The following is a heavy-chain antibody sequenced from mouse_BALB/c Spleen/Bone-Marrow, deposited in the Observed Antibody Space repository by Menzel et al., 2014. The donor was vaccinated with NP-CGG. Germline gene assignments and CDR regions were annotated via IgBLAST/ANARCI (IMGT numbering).Heavy chain of an antibody. V-gene: IGHV2-9*02. J-gene: IGHJ2*01. CDR1: GFSLTTYG. CDR2: VWAGGTK. Sequence: VQGVESGPGLVAPSQSLSITCTASGFSLTTYGVHWVRQPPGKGLEWLGVVWAGGTKNYNSARMSRLSISKDNSKGQVFLKMNSLQTDDAAMCYCATTMITAFDYWGQGTTLTVSS. D-gene: IGHD2-4*01. CDR3: ATTMITAFDY.